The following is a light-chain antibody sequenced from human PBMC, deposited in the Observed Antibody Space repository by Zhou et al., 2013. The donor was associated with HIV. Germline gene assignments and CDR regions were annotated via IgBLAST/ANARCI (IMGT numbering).Light chain of an antibody. V-gene: IGKV3-11*01. J-gene: IGKJ2*01. CDR3: QQYDTWPS. CDR2: DAS. Sequence: PGEGATLSGWASQSVCSYLAWCQQKAGQGPRVLIYDASNRATGIPAEFSGXGSGPDFTLTISSVEPEDFALYYCQQYDTWPSFGQGTKLQIK. CDR1: QSVCSY.